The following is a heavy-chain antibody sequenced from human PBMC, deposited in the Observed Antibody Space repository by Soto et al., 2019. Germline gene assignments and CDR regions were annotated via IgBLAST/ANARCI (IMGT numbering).Heavy chain of an antibody. CDR2: ISVSGDST. CDR3: ATGRGGFDP. CDR1: GFPFSSSA. D-gene: IGHD3-10*01. J-gene: IGHJ5*01. V-gene: IGHV3-23*01. Sequence: EVQLLESGGGLVQPGGSLRLSCAASGFPFSSSAMTWVRQAPGKGLEWVSAISVSGDSTYYADSLKGRFTISRDNSKNALYLQRNSLRAEESAVYHCATGRGGFDPWGQGTLVTVSS.